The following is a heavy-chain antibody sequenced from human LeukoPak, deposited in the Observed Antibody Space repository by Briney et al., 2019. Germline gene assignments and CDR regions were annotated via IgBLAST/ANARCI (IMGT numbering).Heavy chain of an antibody. D-gene: IGHD3-22*01. V-gene: IGHV3-9*01. Sequence: GGSLRLSCAASGFTFSSYSMNWVRQAPGKGLEWVSGISWNSGSIGYADSVKGRFTISRDNAKNSLYLQMNSLRAEDTALYYCAKSPLYYYDSSGYPDYWGQGTLVTVSS. CDR1: GFTFSSYS. CDR2: ISWNSGSI. J-gene: IGHJ4*02. CDR3: AKSPLYYYDSSGYPDY.